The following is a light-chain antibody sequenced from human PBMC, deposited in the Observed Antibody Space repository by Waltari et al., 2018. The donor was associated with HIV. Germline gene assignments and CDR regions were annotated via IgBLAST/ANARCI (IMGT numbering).Light chain of an antibody. CDR1: SSDVGGYTY. J-gene: IGLJ2*01. CDR3: SSYAGSNNLV. V-gene: IGLV2-8*01. CDR2: EVS. Sequence: QSALTQPPSASGSPGQSVPISCSGTSSDVGGYTYVSWYQQHPGKAPKLMIYEVSKRPSGVPDRFYGSKSGNTASLTVSGLQAEDEADYYCSSYAGSNNLVFGGGTKLTVL.